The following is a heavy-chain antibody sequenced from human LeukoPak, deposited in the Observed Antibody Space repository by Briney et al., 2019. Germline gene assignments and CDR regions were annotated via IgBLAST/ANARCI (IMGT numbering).Heavy chain of an antibody. D-gene: IGHD3-22*01. V-gene: IGHV4-59*08. Sequence: GSLRLSCAASGFAFSTYWMSWVRQAPGKGLEWIGYIYYSGSTNYNPSLKSRVTISVDTSKNQFSLKLSSVTAADTAVYYCARMSPTVPYDSSGPFDYWGQGTLVTVSS. CDR1: GFAFSTYW. J-gene: IGHJ4*02. CDR2: IYYSGST. CDR3: ARMSPTVPYDSSGPFDY.